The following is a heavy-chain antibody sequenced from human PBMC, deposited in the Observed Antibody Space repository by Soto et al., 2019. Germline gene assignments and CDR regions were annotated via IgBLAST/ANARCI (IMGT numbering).Heavy chain of an antibody. CDR1: GFTFSSYG. V-gene: IGHV3-30*18. CDR2: ISYDGSNK. Sequence: QVQLVESGGGVVQPGRSLRLSCAASGFTFSSYGMHWVRQAPGKGLEWVAVISYDGSNKYYADSVKGRFTISRDNSKNTLYLQMNSLRAEDTAVYYCAKDVNDYDFWSGLLDYWGQGTLVTVSS. J-gene: IGHJ4*02. D-gene: IGHD3-3*01. CDR3: AKDVNDYDFWSGLLDY.